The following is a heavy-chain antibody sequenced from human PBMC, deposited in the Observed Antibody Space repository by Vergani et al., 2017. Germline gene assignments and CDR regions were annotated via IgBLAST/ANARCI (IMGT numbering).Heavy chain of an antibody. Sequence: EVQLVESGGGLVKPGGSLRLSCAASGFPFSSYSMNWVRQAPGKGLEWVSSISSSSSYIYYADSVKGRFTISRDNAKNSLYLQMNSLRAEDTAVYYCASGYCSSTSCYGDDMVGYWGQGTLVTVSS. CDR2: ISSSSSYI. J-gene: IGHJ4*02. CDR3: ASGYCSSTSCYGDDMVGY. D-gene: IGHD2-2*01. CDR1: GFPFSSYS. V-gene: IGHV3-21*01.